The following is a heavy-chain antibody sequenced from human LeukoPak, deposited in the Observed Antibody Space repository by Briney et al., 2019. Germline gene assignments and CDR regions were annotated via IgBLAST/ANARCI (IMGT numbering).Heavy chain of an antibody. J-gene: IGHJ2*01. CDR2: IKQDGSEK. V-gene: IGHV3-7*01. CDR1: GFTFSSYW. CDR3: AKDTAWGYFDL. D-gene: IGHD1-26*01. Sequence: GGSLRLSCAASGFTFSSYWMSWVRQAPGKGLEWVANIKQDGSEKYYVDSVKGRFTISRNNAKNSLYLQMNSLRAEDTAVYYCAKDTAWGYFDLWGRGTLVTVSS.